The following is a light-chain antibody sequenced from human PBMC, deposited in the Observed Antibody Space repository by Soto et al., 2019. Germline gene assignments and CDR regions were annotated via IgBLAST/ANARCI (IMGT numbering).Light chain of an antibody. CDR1: IDDVGAYNS. CDR3: CSSAPESTYV. V-gene: IGLV2-23*01. J-gene: IGLJ1*01. Sequence: QPALSQPPSVSGSPAQSITISCTGTIDDVGAYNSVSWYQQLPHKAPQVILYKGTQRPSGVSSRFSGYTYGNAASLTISGLQADAEADYFCCSSAPESTYVFGTGTNVTVL. CDR2: KGT.